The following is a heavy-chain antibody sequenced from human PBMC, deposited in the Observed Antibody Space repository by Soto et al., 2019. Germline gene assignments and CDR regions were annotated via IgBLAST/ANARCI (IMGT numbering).Heavy chain of an antibody. V-gene: IGHV3-72*01. CDR1: GLSLSDQF. Sequence: GGSLRLSCAASGLSLSDQFMDWVRQVPGKGLEWVGRSRNKVASYTTEYAAPVKGRFTISRDESKNSPYLQMNSLRTEDTAVYFCAGGATGRAPFQHWGQGTLVTVSS. CDR3: AGGATGRAPFQH. CDR2: SRNKVASYTT. J-gene: IGHJ1*01. D-gene: IGHD6-13*01.